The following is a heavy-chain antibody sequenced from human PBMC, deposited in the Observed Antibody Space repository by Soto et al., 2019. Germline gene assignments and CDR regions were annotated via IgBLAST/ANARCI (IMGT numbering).Heavy chain of an antibody. D-gene: IGHD5-12*01. CDR2: IIPILGIA. V-gene: IGHV1-69*02. CDR3: AHGRWVESRDGYRGWFDP. CDR1: GGTFSSYT. J-gene: IGHJ5*02. Sequence: QVQLVQSGAEVKKPGSAVKVSCKASGGTFSSYTISWVRQAPGQGLEWMGRIIPILGIANYAQKFQGRVTITADKSTSTAYMELSSLRSEDTAVYYCAHGRWVESRDGYRGWFDPWGQGTLVTVSS.